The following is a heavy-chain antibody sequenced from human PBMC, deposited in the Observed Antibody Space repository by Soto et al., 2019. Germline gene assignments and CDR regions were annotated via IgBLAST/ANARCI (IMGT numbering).Heavy chain of an antibody. Sequence: GGSLRLSCTGSGFSFGDYAMTWFRQAPGKGLEWVSRIDSDESSTYYADSVKGRFTISRDNSKNTLYLQMNSLRAEDTAVYYCAKHVLRYFDWAYSHTTSNWFDPWGQGTLVTVSS. D-gene: IGHD3-9*01. CDR1: GFSFGDYA. V-gene: IGHV3-23*03. CDR2: IDSDESST. J-gene: IGHJ5*02. CDR3: AKHVLRYFDWAYSHTTSNWFDP.